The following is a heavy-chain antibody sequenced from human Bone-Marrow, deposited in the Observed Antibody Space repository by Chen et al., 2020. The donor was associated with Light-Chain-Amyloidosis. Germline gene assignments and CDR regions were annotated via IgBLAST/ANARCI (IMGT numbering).Heavy chain of an antibody. D-gene: IGHD1-26*01. CDR1: GFTFSSYR. CDR2: ISSSSSTI. CDR3: AGSWRELLVSPYYYMDV. Sequence: EVQLVESGGGLVQPGGSLGLSCAASGFTFSSYRMNWVRQAPGKGLEWVSYISSSSSTIYYADSVKGRFTISRDNAKNSLYLQMNSLRAEDTAVYYCAGSWRELLVSPYYYMDVWGKGTTVTVSS. J-gene: IGHJ6*03. V-gene: IGHV3-48*01.